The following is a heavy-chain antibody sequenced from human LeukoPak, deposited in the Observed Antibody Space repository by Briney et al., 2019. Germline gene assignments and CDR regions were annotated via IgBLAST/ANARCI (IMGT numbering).Heavy chain of an antibody. D-gene: IGHD1-26*01. Sequence: PSETLSLTCTVSGGSVSSGSYYWSWIRQPPGKGLEWIGYIYYSGSTNYNPSLKSRVTISVDTSKNQFSLKLSSVTAADTAAYYCARGPRWELLRWGQGTLVTVSS. CDR1: GGSVSSGSYY. V-gene: IGHV4-61*01. J-gene: IGHJ4*02. CDR3: ARGPRWELLR. CDR2: IYYSGST.